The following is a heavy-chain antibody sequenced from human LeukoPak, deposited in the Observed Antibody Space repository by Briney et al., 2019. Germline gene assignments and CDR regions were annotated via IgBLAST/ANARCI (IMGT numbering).Heavy chain of an antibody. D-gene: IGHD2-8*01. CDR3: AKDRCSNGIGCYYYYMDV. V-gene: IGHV3-30*02. CDR2: IQYDGSNE. J-gene: IGHJ6*03. CDR1: GFTFSSYG. Sequence: AGGSLRLSCAASGFTFSSYGMHWVRQAPGKGLEWVAYIQYDGSNEQYADSVKGRFSISRDNSKNILYLQMNSLRAEDTAVYYCAKDRCSNGIGCYYYYMDVWDKGTTVTISS.